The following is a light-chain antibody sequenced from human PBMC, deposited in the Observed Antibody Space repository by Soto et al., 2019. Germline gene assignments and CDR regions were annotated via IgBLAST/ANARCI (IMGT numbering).Light chain of an antibody. V-gene: IGKV3-15*01. CDR1: QSVSAN. CDR2: GAS. Sequence: EIVMTQSPATLSVSPGERATLSCRSSQSVSANLAWYQQKPGQSPRLLIYGASTRATGIPARFSGSWSGTEFTLTISSLQSEDFAVYYCHQYSHWPTFGQGTKVDI. J-gene: IGKJ1*01. CDR3: HQYSHWPT.